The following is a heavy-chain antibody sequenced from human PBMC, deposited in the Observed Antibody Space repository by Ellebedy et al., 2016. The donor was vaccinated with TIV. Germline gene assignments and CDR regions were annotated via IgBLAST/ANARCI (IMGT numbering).Heavy chain of an antibody. CDR2: IIPIFGTA. J-gene: IGHJ5*02. Sequence: SVKVSXXASGGTFSSYAISWVRQAPGQGLEWMGGIIPIFGTANYAQKFQGRVTITADESTSTAYMELSSLRSEDTAVYYCAVNRAAMVTINWFDPWGQGTLVTVSS. CDR3: AVNRAAMVTINWFDP. V-gene: IGHV1-69*13. D-gene: IGHD5-18*01. CDR1: GGTFSSYA.